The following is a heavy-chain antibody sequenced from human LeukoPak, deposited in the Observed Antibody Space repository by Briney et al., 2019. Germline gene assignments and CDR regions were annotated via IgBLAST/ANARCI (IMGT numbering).Heavy chain of an antibody. D-gene: IGHD2-2*01. CDR1: GYTFTSYG. Sequence: ASVKVSCKASGYTFTSYGISWVRQAPGQGLEWMGWISAYNGNTNYAQKLQGRVTMTTDTSTSTAYMELRSLRSDDTAVYYCARDSPIIVVVPAARYYYYMDVWGKGTTVTISS. J-gene: IGHJ6*03. CDR3: ARDSPIIVVVPAARYYYYMDV. V-gene: IGHV1-18*01. CDR2: ISAYNGNT.